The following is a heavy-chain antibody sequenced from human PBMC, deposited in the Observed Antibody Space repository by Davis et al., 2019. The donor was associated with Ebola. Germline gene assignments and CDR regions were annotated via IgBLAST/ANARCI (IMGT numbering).Heavy chain of an antibody. CDR1: GFTFSSYS. Sequence: PGGSLRLSCAVSGFTFSSYSMNWVRQAPGKGLEWVGRIKSKTDGGTTDYAAPVKGRFTISRDDSKNTLYLQMNSLKTEDTAVYYCTTGLGQWLDHDAFDIWGQGTMVTVSS. D-gene: IGHD6-19*01. CDR3: TTGLGQWLDHDAFDI. CDR2: IKSKTDGGTT. V-gene: IGHV3-15*01. J-gene: IGHJ3*02.